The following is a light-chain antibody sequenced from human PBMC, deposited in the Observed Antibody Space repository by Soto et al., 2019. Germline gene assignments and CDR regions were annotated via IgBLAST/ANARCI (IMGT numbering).Light chain of an antibody. V-gene: IGKV3-20*01. CDR3: QQFGSSPGFT. CDR1: QSINSRY. CDR2: AAS. J-gene: IGKJ3*01. Sequence: DIVLTQSPGTLSLSPGERATLSCRASQSINSRYLAWYQQKPGQAPRLLIYAASSRAPGIPHRFSGSGSGTHFSLPISRLEPEDFAVYYCQQFGSSPGFTFGPGTKVDIK.